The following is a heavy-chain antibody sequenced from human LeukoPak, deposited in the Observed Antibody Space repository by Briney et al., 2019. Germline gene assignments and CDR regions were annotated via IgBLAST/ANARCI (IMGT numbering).Heavy chain of an antibody. CDR3: AKAGYSYGYFDY. J-gene: IGHJ4*02. D-gene: IGHD5-18*01. CDR2: ISGSGGST. CDR1: GFTFSSYA. Sequence: PGGSLRLSCAASGFTFSSYAMSWVRQAPGKGLEWVSAISGSGGSTYYADSVKGRFTISRDNSKNTLYLQMNSLGAEDTAVYYCAKAGYSYGYFDYWGQGTLVTVSS. V-gene: IGHV3-23*01.